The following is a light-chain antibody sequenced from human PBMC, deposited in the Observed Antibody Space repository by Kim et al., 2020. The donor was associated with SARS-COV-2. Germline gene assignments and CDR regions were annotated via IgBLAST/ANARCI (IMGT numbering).Light chain of an antibody. CDR3: PVWATSSDPAV. Sequence: SYELTQPPSVSVAPGKTARITCGGNNIGSKSVHWYQQKPGQAPVLVIYYDCDRPSGIPERFSASNSGDTATLTLSRVVAGDEPDSYCPVWATSSDPAVFG. V-gene: IGLV3-21*04. J-gene: IGLJ3*02. CDR2: YDC. CDR1: NIGSKS.